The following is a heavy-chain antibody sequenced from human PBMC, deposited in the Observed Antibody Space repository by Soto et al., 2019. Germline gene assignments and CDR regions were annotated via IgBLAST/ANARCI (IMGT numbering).Heavy chain of an antibody. Sequence: GASVKVSCKASGYTFTSYGISWVRQAPGQGLEWMGWISAYNGNTNYAQKLQGRVTMTTDTSTSTAYMELRSLRSDDTAVYYCARVLLLQQLGAFDIWGQGTMVTASS. CDR1: GYTFTSYG. V-gene: IGHV1-18*01. CDR3: ARVLLLQQLGAFDI. J-gene: IGHJ3*02. CDR2: ISAYNGNT. D-gene: IGHD6-13*01.